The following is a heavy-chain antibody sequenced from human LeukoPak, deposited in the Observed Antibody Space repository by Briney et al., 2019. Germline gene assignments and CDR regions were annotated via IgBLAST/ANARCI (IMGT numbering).Heavy chain of an antibody. CDR1: GGSISSSSYY. CDR3: ARKEYSSSWYYFDY. V-gene: IGHV4-39*01. D-gene: IGHD6-13*01. Sequence: TSETLSLTCTVSGGSISSSSYYWGWIRQPPGKGLEWIGSIYYSGSTYYNPSLKSRVTISVDTSKNQFSLKLSSVTAADTAVYYCARKEYSSSWYYFDYWGQGTLVTVSS. CDR2: IYYSGST. J-gene: IGHJ4*02.